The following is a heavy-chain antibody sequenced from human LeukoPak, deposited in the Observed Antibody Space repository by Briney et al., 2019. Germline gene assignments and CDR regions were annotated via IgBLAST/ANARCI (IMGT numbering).Heavy chain of an antibody. J-gene: IGHJ6*03. CDR1: GGSISSSSYY. Sequence: SETLSLTCTVSGGSISSSSYYWGWIRQTPGKGLEWIGNLDSSGSTYYNPSLKSRVTISVGTSKNQFSLNLRSVTAADTAIYFCSRSHDYGGLYFYYYMDVWGKGTTVTVSS. CDR2: LDSSGST. D-gene: IGHD4-23*01. V-gene: IGHV4-39*01. CDR3: SRSHDYGGLYFYYYMDV.